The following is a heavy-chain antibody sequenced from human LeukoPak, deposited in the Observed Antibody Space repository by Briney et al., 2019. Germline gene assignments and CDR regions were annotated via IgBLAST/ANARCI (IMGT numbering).Heavy chain of an antibody. Sequence: GGSLRLSCAASGFTFSSYAMSWVRQAPGKGLEWVSANSGSGGSTYYADSVKGRFTISRDNSKNTLYVQMNSLRAEDTAVYYCARDGGSGYYYFDYWGQGTLVTVSS. CDR1: GFTFSSYA. J-gene: IGHJ4*02. V-gene: IGHV3-23*01. CDR2: NSGSGGST. CDR3: ARDGGSGYYYFDY. D-gene: IGHD3-22*01.